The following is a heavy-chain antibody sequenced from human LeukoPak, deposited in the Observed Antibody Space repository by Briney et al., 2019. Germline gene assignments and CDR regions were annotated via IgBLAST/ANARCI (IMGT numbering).Heavy chain of an antibody. J-gene: IGHJ4*02. CDR1: RVTSTIHR. D-gene: IGHD1-26*01. Sequence: GGSLRLSSVSSRVTSTIHRRHWGRQAPGKGLVWVSRINSDGSTTTYADSVKGRFTISRDTANNTLYLQMSSLRAENTAVYYCARAWASGSYRDDYWCQGTVVTVSS. CDR3: ARAWASGSYRDDY. V-gene: IGHV3-74*01. CDR2: INSDGSTT.